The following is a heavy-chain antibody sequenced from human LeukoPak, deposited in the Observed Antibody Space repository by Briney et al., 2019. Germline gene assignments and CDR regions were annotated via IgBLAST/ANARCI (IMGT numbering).Heavy chain of an antibody. J-gene: IGHJ4*02. CDR1: GFTFSSYA. V-gene: IGHV3-23*01. D-gene: IGHD3-22*01. CDR2: ISGSGGST. CDR3: AKGPYDSPAGDY. Sequence: GGSLRLSCAASGFTFSSYAMSWVRQAPGKGLEWVSAISGSGGSTYYADSVKDRFTISRDNSKNTLYLQMNSLRAEDTAVYYCAKGPYDSPAGDYWGQGTLVTVSS.